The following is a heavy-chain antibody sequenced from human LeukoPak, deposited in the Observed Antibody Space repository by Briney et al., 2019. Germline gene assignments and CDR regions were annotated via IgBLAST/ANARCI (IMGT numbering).Heavy chain of an antibody. CDR2: IYYIGST. CDR3: ARLSNWGSH. Sequence: PSATLSLTCTVSGGSISSSSYYWGWIRQPPGKGLEWIGSIYYIGSTYYNPSLKRRVTISVDTYKNQFSLKLSSVSAAETAVYYCARLSNWGSHWGQGTLVTVSS. CDR1: GGSISSSSYY. J-gene: IGHJ4*02. V-gene: IGHV4-39*01. D-gene: IGHD7-27*01.